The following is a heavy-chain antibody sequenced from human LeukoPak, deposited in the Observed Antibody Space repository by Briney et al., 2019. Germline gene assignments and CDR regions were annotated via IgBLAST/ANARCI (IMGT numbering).Heavy chain of an antibody. J-gene: IGHJ4*02. CDR1: GFTFSSYG. Sequence: PGGSLRLSCAASGFTFSSYGMHWVRQAPGKGLEWVAVISYDGSNKHYADSVKGRFTISRDNSKNTLYLQMNSLRAEDTAVYYCAKDSPEAGPNDYWGQGTLVTVSS. D-gene: IGHD1-7*01. CDR3: AKDSPEAGPNDY. CDR2: ISYDGSNK. V-gene: IGHV3-30*18.